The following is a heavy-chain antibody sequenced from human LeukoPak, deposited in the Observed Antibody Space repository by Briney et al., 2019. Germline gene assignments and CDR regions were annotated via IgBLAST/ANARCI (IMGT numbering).Heavy chain of an antibody. V-gene: IGHV5-51*01. CDR1: GYSFTSYW. D-gene: IGHD3-22*01. CDR3: ARRSYYYDSSGYYYVFDY. Sequence: GESLKISCKGSGYSFTSYWIGWVRQMPGKGLEWGGGIYPCEADTRYSRSFQGQVTISADKSISTAYLQWSSLKASDTAMYYCARRSYYYDSSGYYYVFDYWGQGTLVTVSS. CDR2: IYPCEADT. J-gene: IGHJ4*02.